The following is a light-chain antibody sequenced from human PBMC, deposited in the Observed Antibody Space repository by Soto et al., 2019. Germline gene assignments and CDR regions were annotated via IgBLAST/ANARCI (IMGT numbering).Light chain of an antibody. CDR3: QQYTSYST. Sequence: DIQMTQSPSTLSASVGDRVTITCRASQSINSWLAWYQQKPGRAPKLLIYKASSLESGVPSRFSGSGSGIEVTLTISSLQPDDFATYYCQQYTSYSTFGQGTKVEIK. CDR1: QSINSW. CDR2: KAS. J-gene: IGKJ1*01. V-gene: IGKV1-5*03.